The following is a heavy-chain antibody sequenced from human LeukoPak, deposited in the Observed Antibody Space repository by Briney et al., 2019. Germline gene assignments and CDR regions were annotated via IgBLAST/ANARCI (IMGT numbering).Heavy chain of an antibody. V-gene: IGHV3-30*18. CDR2: ISYDGSNK. CDR3: AKDQLRVITY. CDR1: GFTFSSYG. D-gene: IGHD3-22*01. J-gene: IGHJ4*02. Sequence: GGSLGLSCAASGFTFSSYGMHWVRQAPGKGLEWVAVISYDGSNKYYADSVKGRFTISRDNSKNTLYLQMNSLRAEDTAVYYCAKDQLRVITYWGQGTLVTVSS.